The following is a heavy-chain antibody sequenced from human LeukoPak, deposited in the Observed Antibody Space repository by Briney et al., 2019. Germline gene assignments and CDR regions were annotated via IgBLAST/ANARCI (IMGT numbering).Heavy chain of an antibody. CDR2: INQSGST. CDR1: GGSFSGYY. D-gene: IGHD1-26*01. J-gene: IGHJ4*02. CDR3: ASVSGSYLELDY. V-gene: IGHV4-34*01. Sequence: PSETLSLTCAVYGGSFSGYYWSWIRQPPGKGLEWIGEINQSGSTNYNPSLKSRVTISVDTSKNQFSLKLSSVTAADTAVYYCASVSGSYLELDYWGQGTLVTVSS.